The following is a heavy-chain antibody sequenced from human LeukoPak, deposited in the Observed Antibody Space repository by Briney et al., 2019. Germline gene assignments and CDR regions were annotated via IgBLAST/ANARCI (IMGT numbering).Heavy chain of an antibody. CDR1: GFSFSSYP. J-gene: IGHJ5*01. CDR3: ARDCRLNCARQPGFDS. Sequence: GGSLRLSCAASGFSFSSYPMSWVRQAPGKGLEWVSYISSSGSTIYYADSVKGRLTISRDNAKNSLYLQLSSLRDEDTAVYYCARDCRLNCARQPGFDSWGQGTLVTVSS. D-gene: IGHD1-1*01. V-gene: IGHV3-48*02. CDR2: ISSSGSTI.